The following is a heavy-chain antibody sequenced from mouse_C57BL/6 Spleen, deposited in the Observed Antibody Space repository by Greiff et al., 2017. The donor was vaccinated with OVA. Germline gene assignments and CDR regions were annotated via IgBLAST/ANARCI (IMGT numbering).Heavy chain of an antibody. J-gene: IGHJ1*03. CDR3: ARDYYGSSPWYFDV. V-gene: IGHV1-61*01. CDR2: IYPSDSET. CDR1: GYTFTSYW. D-gene: IGHD1-1*01. Sequence: QVQLQQPGAELVRPGSSVKLSCKASGYTFTSYWMDWVKQRPGQGLEWIGNIYPSDSETHYNQKFKDKATLTVDKSSSTAYMQLSSLASEGSAVDYCARDYYGSSPWYFDVWGTGTTVTVSS.